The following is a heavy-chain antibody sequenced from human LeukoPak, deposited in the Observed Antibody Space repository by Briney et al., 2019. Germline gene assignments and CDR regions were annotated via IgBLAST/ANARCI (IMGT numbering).Heavy chain of an antibody. CDR3: ARDPASTYYFDY. V-gene: IGHV3-23*01. D-gene: IGHD1-1*01. J-gene: IGHJ4*02. CDR1: GFTFSKFP. CDR2: ISASGDVT. Sequence: GGSLRLSCAASGFTFSKFPMGWVRQAPGRGLEWVSAISASGDVTFYADSLRGRFTISRDNSKSTLYLQMNSLRAEDTAVYYCARDPASTYYFDYWGQGTLVTVSS.